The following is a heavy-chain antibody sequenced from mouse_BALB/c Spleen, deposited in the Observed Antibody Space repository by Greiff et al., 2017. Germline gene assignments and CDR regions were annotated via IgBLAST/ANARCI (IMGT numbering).Heavy chain of an antibody. D-gene: IGHD2-14*01. CDR3: AREGYDGAWFAY. V-gene: IGHV5-6-5*01. Sequence: DVKLVESGGGLVKPGGSLKLSCAASGFTFSSYAMSWVRQTPEKRLEWVASISSGGSTYYPDSVKGRFTISRDNARNILYLQMSSLRSEDTAMYYCAREGYDGAWFAYWGQGTLVTVSA. CDR1: GFTFSSYA. CDR2: ISSGGST. J-gene: IGHJ3*01.